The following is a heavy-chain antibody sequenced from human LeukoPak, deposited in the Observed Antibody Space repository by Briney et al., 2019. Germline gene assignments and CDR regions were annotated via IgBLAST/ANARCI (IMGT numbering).Heavy chain of an antibody. D-gene: IGHD1-26*01. Sequence: GASVKVSCKASGYTFTSSGISRVRQAPGQGLEWMGWISGYNGNTNYAQTLQGRVTMTTDTPTSTAYMELRSLRSDDTAVYYCARDVSYSGNYYKFDYWGQGTLVTASS. CDR2: ISGYNGNT. CDR3: ARDVSYSGNYYKFDY. CDR1: GYTFTSSG. V-gene: IGHV1-18*01. J-gene: IGHJ4*02.